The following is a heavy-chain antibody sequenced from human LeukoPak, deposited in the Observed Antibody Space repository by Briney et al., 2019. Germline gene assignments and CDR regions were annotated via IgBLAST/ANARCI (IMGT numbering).Heavy chain of an antibody. CDR2: MNPNSGNT. D-gene: IGHD3-9*01. CDR1: GYTFTSYD. V-gene: IGHV1-8*01. CDR3: ATFYDILTGYHIDY. Sequence: GASVKVSCKASGYTFTSYDINWVRQATGQGREWMGWMNPNSGNTGYAQKFQGRVTMTRNTSISTAYMELSSLRSEDTAVYYCATFYDILTGYHIDYWGQGTLVTVSS. J-gene: IGHJ4*02.